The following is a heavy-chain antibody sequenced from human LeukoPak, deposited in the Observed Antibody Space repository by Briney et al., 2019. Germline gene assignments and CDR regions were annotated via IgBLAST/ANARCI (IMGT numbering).Heavy chain of an antibody. D-gene: IGHD5-18*01. CDR1: GFTFSDYY. V-gene: IGHV3-11*01. J-gene: IGHJ4*02. Sequence: GGSLRLSCAASGFTFSDYYMSWIRQAPGKGLEWVSYISSRGTTIYYTDSVKGRFTISGDNARSALFLQMNSLRVEDTAVYYCVRGDTYGRYWGQGTLVTVSS. CDR2: ISSRGTTI. CDR3: VRGDTYGRY.